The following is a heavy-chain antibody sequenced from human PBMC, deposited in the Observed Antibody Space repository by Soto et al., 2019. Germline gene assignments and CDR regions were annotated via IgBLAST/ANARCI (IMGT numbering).Heavy chain of an antibody. J-gene: IGHJ6*02. D-gene: IGHD4-17*01. CDR3: ASRRGPTVVKGNYYYYYGMDV. CDR1: GGTFSSYA. V-gene: IGHV1-69*13. CDR2: IIPIFGTA. Sequence: SVKVSCKASGGTFSSYAISWVRQAPGQGLEWMGGIIPIFGTANYAQKFQGRVTITADESTSTAYMELSSLRSEDTAVYYCASRRGPTVVKGNYYYYYGMDVWGQGTTVTVSS.